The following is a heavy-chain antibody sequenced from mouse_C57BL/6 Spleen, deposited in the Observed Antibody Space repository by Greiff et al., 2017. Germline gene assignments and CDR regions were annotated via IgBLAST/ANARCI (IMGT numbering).Heavy chain of an antibody. Sequence: DVKLVESGGGLVKPGGSLKLSCAASGFTFSDYGMHWGRQAPETGLEWVAYISSGSITIYYADTVKGRFTISRDNAKNTLFLQMTSLRSEDTAMYYCASGPLGAMDYWGQGTSVTVSS. D-gene: IGHD3-1*01. V-gene: IGHV5-17*01. CDR1: GFTFSDYG. CDR2: ISSGSITI. J-gene: IGHJ4*01. CDR3: ASGPLGAMDY.